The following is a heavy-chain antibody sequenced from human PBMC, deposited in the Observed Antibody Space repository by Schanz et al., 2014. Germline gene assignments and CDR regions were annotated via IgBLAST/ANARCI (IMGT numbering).Heavy chain of an antibody. V-gene: IGHV1-46*03. D-gene: IGHD2-2*01. J-gene: IGHJ4*02. CDR1: GYTFTTYY. CDR3: ARGGFFDSTSFDS. CDR2: INPSSGTT. Sequence: QVQLVQSGAEVKKPGVSVKVSCKASGYTFTTYYIHWVRQAPGQGLEWMGKINPSSGTTRIAQNFQGILTFTRHTSTSTVNMELSSLRSEDTAVYYCARGGFFDSTSFDSWGQGTLVTVSS.